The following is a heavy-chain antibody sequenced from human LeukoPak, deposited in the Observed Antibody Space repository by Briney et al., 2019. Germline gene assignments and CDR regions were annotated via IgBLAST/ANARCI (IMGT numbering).Heavy chain of an antibody. CDR3: ARDQELDSWNDEAFDI. V-gene: IGHV1-2*02. CDR1: GYTFTGYY. D-gene: IGHD1-1*01. J-gene: IGHJ3*02. Sequence: GGSVKVSCKASGYTFTGYYMHWVRQAPGKGLEWMGWINPNSGVTNYAQKFQGRVTMTRDTSISTAYMELSRLRSDDPAVYYCARDQELDSWNDEAFDIWGQGTMVTVSS. CDR2: INPNSGVT.